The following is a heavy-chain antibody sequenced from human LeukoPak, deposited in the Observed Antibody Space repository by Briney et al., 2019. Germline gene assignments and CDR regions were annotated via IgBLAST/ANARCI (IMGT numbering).Heavy chain of an antibody. J-gene: IGHJ4*02. CDR2: ISWNSGSR. D-gene: IGHD6-19*01. Sequence: GGSLRLSCAASGFTFDDYAIHWVGQGPGKGLEWVSGISWNSGSRGYAESVKGRFTISRENAKNSLYLQMNSLRAEDTALYYCAKAQTAGWTDTSPFDFWGQGTLVTVSS. CDR1: GFTFDDYA. V-gene: IGHV3-9*01. CDR3: AKAQTAGWTDTSPFDF.